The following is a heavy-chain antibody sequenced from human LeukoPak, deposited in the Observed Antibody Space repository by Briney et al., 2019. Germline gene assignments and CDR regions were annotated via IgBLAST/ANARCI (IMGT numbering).Heavy chain of an antibody. J-gene: IGHJ4*02. V-gene: IGHV3-53*01. CDR3: ARGSGYYLGNY. D-gene: IGHD3-22*01. Sequence: PGGSLRLSCAASGFTVSSIHMSWVRPAPGKGLEWVTVIYGGGSTYYADSVKGRFTISRDNSKNTLYLQMNSLRAEDTAVYYCARGSGYYLGNYWSQGTLVTVSS. CDR2: IYGGGST. CDR1: GFTVSSIH.